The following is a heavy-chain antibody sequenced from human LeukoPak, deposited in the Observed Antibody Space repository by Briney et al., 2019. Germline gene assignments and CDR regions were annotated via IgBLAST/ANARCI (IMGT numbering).Heavy chain of an antibody. CDR2: TYYRSQWYN. D-gene: IGHD6-13*01. Sequence: SQTLSLTCAISGDSVSSNSVAWNWIRQSPSRGLEWLGRTYYRSQWYNDYGVSVKSRITINPDTSKNQFSLQVNSVTPEDTVVYYCARDKSRVLDYWGQGTLVTVSS. CDR1: GDSVSSNSVA. CDR3: ARDKSRVLDY. J-gene: IGHJ4*02. V-gene: IGHV6-1*01.